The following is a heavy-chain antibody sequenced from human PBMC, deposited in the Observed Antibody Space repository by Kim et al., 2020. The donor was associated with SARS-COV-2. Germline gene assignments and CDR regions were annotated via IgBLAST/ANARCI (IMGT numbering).Heavy chain of an antibody. CDR3: ADNSYGYIY. Sequence: SETLSLTCAVYGGSFSGYYCSWIRQPPGKGLEWIGEINHSGSTNYSPSLKSRVTISVDTSKNQFSLKLSSVTAADTAVYYCADNSYGYIYWGQGTLVTVSS. J-gene: IGHJ4*02. D-gene: IGHD5-18*01. CDR1: GGSFSGYY. CDR2: INHSGST. V-gene: IGHV4-34*01.